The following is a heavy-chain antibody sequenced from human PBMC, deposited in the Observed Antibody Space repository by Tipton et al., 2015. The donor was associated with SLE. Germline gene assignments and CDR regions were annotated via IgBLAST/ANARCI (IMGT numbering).Heavy chain of an antibody. V-gene: IGHV4-39*07. D-gene: IGHD2-21*01. CDR1: GGSISSSSYY. J-gene: IGHJ1*01. Sequence: TLSLTCTVSGGSISSSSYYWGWIRQPPGKGLEWIGSIYYSGSTYYNPSLKSRVTISVDTSKNQFSLKLSSVTAADTAVYYCARDNCGGDCYRYSQHWGQGTLVTVSS. CDR3: ARDNCGGDCYRYSQH. CDR2: IYYSGST.